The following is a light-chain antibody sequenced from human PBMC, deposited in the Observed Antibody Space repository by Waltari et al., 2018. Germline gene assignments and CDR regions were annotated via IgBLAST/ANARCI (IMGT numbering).Light chain of an antibody. Sequence: SYELTQPPSVSVSPGQTASITCSGDKLGEKYACWYQQKPGQSPVLGIYQDNKRPSGIPERFSGSNSGNPVTLTISGTQALDEADYYCQAWDSNTSGGVFGGGTKLTVL. V-gene: IGLV3-1*01. CDR1: KLGEKY. CDR3: QAWDSNTSGGV. CDR2: QDN. J-gene: IGLJ2*01.